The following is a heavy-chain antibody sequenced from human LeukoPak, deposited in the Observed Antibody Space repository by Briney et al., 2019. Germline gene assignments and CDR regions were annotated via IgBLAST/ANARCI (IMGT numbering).Heavy chain of an antibody. J-gene: IGHJ6*03. CDR2: ISSSSSTI. CDR3: ARERGYYYGSGSYLLGPGRDYYYMDV. D-gene: IGHD3-10*01. V-gene: IGHV3-48*04. Sequence: PGGSLRLSCAASGFTFSSYSMNWVRQAPGKGLEWVSYISSSSSTIYYADSVKGRFTISRDNAKNSLYLQMNSLRAEDTAVYYCARERGYYYGSGSYLLGPGRDYYYMDVWGKGTTVTVSS. CDR1: GFTFSSYS.